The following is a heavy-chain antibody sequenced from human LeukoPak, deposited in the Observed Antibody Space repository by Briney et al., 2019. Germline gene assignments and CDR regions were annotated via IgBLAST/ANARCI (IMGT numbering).Heavy chain of an antibody. CDR1: GFTFSSYA. V-gene: IGHV3-23*01. J-gene: IGHJ4*02. CDR2: ISGSGGST. D-gene: IGHD3-16*02. Sequence: GGSLRLSCAASGFTFSSYAMSWVRQAPGKGLEWVSAISGSGGSTYYADSVKGRFTISRDNSKNTLYLQMNSLRAEDTAVYYCARGYDYVWGSYRSQPYYFDYWGQGTLVTVSS. CDR3: ARGYDYVWGSYRSQPYYFDY.